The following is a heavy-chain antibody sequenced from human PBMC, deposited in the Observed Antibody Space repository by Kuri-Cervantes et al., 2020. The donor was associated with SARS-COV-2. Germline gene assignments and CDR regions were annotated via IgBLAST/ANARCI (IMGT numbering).Heavy chain of an antibody. Sequence: GGSLRLSCAASGFTFSSYSMNWVRQAPGKGLEWVSSISSSSSTIYYADSVKGRFTISRDNAKNSLYLQMNSLRAEDTAVYYCARVGYDSSGYYSSAFDIWGQGTMVTVSS. CDR3: ARVGYDSSGYYSSAFDI. J-gene: IGHJ3*02. D-gene: IGHD3-22*01. CDR1: GFTFSSYS. CDR2: ISSSSSTI. V-gene: IGHV3-48*01.